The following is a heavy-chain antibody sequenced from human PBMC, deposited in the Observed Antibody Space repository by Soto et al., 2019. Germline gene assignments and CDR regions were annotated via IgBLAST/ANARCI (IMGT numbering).Heavy chain of an antibody. V-gene: IGHV1-69*13. D-gene: IGHD2-2*01. J-gene: IGHJ5*02. CDR3: ARTGDIVVVPAAQSRVWFDP. CDR1: GGTFSSYA. Sequence: SVKVSCKASGGTFSSYAISWVRQAPGQGLEWMGGIIPIFGTANYAQKFQGRVTITADESTSTAYMELSSLRSEDTAVYYCARTGDIVVVPAAQSRVWFDPWGQGTLVNVSS. CDR2: IIPIFGTA.